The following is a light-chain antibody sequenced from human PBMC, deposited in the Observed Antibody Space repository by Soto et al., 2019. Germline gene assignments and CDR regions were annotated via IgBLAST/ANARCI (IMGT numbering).Light chain of an antibody. CDR1: QSISNY. CDR3: QQSFSPLWT. V-gene: IGKV1-39*01. J-gene: IGKJ1*01. CDR2: AAS. Sequence: DIQMTQSPSSLSASVGDRVTITCRAIQSISNYLNWYQQKPGKAPKLLIYAASSMQSGVPSRFSGNGSETDFTLTISSLQPDDSATYYCQQSFSPLWTFGQGTKVEV.